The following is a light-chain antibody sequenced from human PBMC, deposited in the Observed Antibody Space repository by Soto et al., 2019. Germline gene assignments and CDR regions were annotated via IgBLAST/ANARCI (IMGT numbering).Light chain of an antibody. CDR3: QQYNNWPPWT. CDR1: QSIGNH. Sequence: DIQMSQSPSSLSASVGDRVTITCRASQSIGNHLNWYRQKPGKLPDLLIYAASSLHSGVPSRFSGSGSGTDFTLTISSLQSEDFAVYYCQQYNNWPPWTFGQGTKVDIK. J-gene: IGKJ1*01. V-gene: IGKV1-39*01. CDR2: AAS.